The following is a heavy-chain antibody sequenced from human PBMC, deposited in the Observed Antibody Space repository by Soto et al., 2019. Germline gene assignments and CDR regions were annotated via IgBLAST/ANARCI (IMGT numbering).Heavy chain of an antibody. D-gene: IGHD3-3*01. CDR2: IIPIFGTA. Sequence: GASVKVSCKASGGTFSSYAISWVRQAPGQGLEWMGGIIPIFGTANYAQKFQGRVTITADESTSTAYMELSSLRSEDTAVYYCARPSGTIFGVVIDGMDVWGQGTTVTVYS. CDR1: GGTFSSYA. V-gene: IGHV1-69*13. CDR3: ARPSGTIFGVVIDGMDV. J-gene: IGHJ6*02.